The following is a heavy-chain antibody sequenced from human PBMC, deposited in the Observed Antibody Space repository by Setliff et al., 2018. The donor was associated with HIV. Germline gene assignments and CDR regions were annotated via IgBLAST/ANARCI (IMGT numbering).Heavy chain of an antibody. Sequence: SETLSLTCTVSGGFISSYYWSWIRQPAGKGLEWLGHIYSSGSTNYNPSLKSRVTISVDTSKNQFSLKLYSVTAADTAVYYCARAYFGSGIYYWGQGTLVTVSS. CDR3: ARAYFGSGIYY. CDR2: IYSSGST. CDR1: GGFISSYY. J-gene: IGHJ4*02. D-gene: IGHD3-10*01. V-gene: IGHV4-4*09.